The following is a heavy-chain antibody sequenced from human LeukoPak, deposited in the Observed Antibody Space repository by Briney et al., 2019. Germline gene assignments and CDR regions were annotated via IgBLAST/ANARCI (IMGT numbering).Heavy chain of an antibody. Sequence: SETLSLTCTVSGGSISSYYWSWIRQPPGKGLEWIGYIYYSGSTNYNPSLKSRVTISVDTSKNQFSLKLSSVTAADTAVYYCARVGPYYDILTGFLGWGQGTLVTVSS. V-gene: IGHV4-59*01. D-gene: IGHD3-9*01. CDR3: ARVGPYYDILTGFLG. CDR1: GGSISSYY. CDR2: IYYSGST. J-gene: IGHJ4*02.